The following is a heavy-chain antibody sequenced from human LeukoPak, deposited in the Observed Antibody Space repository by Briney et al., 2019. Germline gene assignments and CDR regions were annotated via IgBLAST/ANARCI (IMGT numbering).Heavy chain of an antibody. CDR2: IYYSGST. J-gene: IGHJ4*02. CDR3: ARVGGGYLRYFDWWEFDY. D-gene: IGHD3-9*01. V-gene: IGHV4-59*01. CDR1: GFTFSDYY. Sequence: GSLRLSCAASGFTFSDYYMSWIRQPPGKGLEWIGYIYYSGSTNYNPSLKSRVTISVDTSKNQFSLKLSSVTAADTAVYYCARVGGGYLRYFDWWEFDYWGQGTLVTVSS.